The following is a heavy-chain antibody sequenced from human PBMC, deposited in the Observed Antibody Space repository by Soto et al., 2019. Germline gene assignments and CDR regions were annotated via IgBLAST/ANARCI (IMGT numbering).Heavy chain of an antibody. CDR3: AGPNLRFLEWLSDPYYYYGMDV. D-gene: IGHD3-3*01. CDR2: ISAYNGNT. J-gene: IGHJ6*02. CDR1: GYTFTSYG. V-gene: IGHV1-18*01. Sequence: ASVKVSCKASGYTFTSYGISWVRQAPGQGLEWMGWISAYNGNTNYAQKLQGRVTMTTDTSTSTAYMGLRRLRSDDTAVYYCAGPNLRFLEWLSDPYYYYGMDVWGQGTTVTVSS.